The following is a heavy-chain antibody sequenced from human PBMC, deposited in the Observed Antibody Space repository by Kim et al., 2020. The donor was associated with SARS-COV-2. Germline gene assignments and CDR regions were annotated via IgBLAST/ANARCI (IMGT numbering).Heavy chain of an antibody. CDR1: GFTVSSNY. D-gene: IGHD1-1*01. J-gene: IGHJ3*02. V-gene: IGHV3-53*01. CDR3: AGGSWTGTTWGAFDI. Sequence: GGSLRLSCAASGFTVSSNYMSWVRQAPGKGLEWVSVIYSGGSTYYADSVKGRFTISRDNSKNTLYLQMNSLRAEDTAVYYCAGGSWTGTTWGAFDIWGQGTMVTVSS. CDR2: IYSGGST.